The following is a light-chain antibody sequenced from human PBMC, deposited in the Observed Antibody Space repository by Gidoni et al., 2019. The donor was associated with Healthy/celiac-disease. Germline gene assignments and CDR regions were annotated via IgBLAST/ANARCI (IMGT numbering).Light chain of an antibody. CDR1: QSVSSN. J-gene: IGKJ2*01. V-gene: IGKV3-15*01. CDR2: GAS. CDR3: QQYNNWPSYT. Sequence: EIVMTQSPATLSVSPGERATLSCRASQSVSSNLAWYQQKPGQAPRLLIYGASTRATGSPARFSGSGSGTEFTLTISSLQSEDFAVYDCQQYNNWPSYTFXQXTKLEIK.